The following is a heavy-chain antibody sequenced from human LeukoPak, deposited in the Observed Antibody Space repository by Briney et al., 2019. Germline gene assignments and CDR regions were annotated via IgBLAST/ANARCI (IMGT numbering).Heavy chain of an antibody. V-gene: IGHV1-18*01. CDR2: ISAYNGNT. CDR3: ARAKDEYYYYGMDV. J-gene: IGHJ6*02. Sequence: ASVKVSCKASGYTFTSYGISWVRQAPGQGLEWMGWISAYNGNTNYAQKLQGRVTMTTDTSTSTAYMELSSLRSEDTAVYYCARAKDEYYYYGMDVWGQGTTVTVSS. CDR1: GYTFTSYG. D-gene: IGHD2-15*01.